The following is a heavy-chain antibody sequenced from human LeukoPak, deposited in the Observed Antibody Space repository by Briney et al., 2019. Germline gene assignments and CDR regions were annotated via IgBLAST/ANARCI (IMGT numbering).Heavy chain of an antibody. V-gene: IGHV4-61*02. J-gene: IGHJ4*02. CDR3: ARGPLLGDDYDPPFRY. CDR1: GGSISSGNYH. D-gene: IGHD4/OR15-4a*01. CDR2: IYTGGST. Sequence: SQTLSLTCTVSGGSISSGNYHWSWIRQPAGKGLEWIGRIYTGGSTNYNPSFKSRLTISIDKSKNQFSLKLTSVTAADSAVYFCARGPLLGDDYDPPFRYWGQGTLVTVSP.